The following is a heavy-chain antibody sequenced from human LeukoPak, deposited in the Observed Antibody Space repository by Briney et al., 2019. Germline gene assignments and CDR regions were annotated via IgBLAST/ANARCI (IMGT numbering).Heavy chain of an antibody. CDR1: GFTFDDYA. CDR2: ISWNSGSI. D-gene: IGHD3-22*01. Sequence: GRSLRLSCAASGFTFDDYAMHWVRQAPGKGLEWVSGISWNSGSIGYADSAKGRFTISRDNAKNSLYLQMNSLRAEDTALYYCAKGVSYYYDSSGAFFDYWGQGTLVTVSS. J-gene: IGHJ4*02. V-gene: IGHV3-9*01. CDR3: AKGVSYYYDSSGAFFDY.